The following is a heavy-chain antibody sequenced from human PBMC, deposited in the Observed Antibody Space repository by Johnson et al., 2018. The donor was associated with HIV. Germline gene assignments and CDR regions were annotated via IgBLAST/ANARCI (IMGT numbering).Heavy chain of an antibody. CDR1: GSTFDAYG. V-gene: IGHV3-20*04. Sequence: MQLVESGGGVVRPGGSLRLSCAAPGSTFDAYGMSWVRHAPGKGLEWVSGINWTGGSTGYAESVKGLFTIPRDNAKNSLYLQMNSLRAEDTALYYCARDGEYCSGGSCSDAFDIWGQGTMVTVSS. D-gene: IGHD2-15*01. J-gene: IGHJ3*02. CDR3: ARDGEYCSGGSCSDAFDI. CDR2: INWTGGST.